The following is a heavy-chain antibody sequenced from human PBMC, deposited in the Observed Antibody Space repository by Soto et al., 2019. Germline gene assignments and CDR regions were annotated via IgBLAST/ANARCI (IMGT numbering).Heavy chain of an antibody. CDR3: ARDTSIGHSSSWSTPIYYYYYGMDV. D-gene: IGHD6-13*01. Sequence: ASVKVSCKASGYTFTSYYMHWVRQAPGQGLEWMGIINPSGGSTSYAQKFQGRVTMTRGTSTRTVYMGLGSLGSEDTAVYYCARDTSIGHSSSWSTPIYYYYYGMDVWGQGTTVTVSS. V-gene: IGHV1-46*01. J-gene: IGHJ6*02. CDR2: INPSGGST. CDR1: GYTFTSYY.